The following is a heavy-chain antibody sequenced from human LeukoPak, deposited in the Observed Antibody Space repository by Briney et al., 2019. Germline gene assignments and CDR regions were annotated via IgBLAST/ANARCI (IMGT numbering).Heavy chain of an antibody. CDR1: GGSISSYY. J-gene: IGHJ6*02. Sequence: SETLSLTCTVSGGSISSYYWSWIRRPPGKGLEWIGYIYYSGSTNYNPSLKSRVTISVDTSKNQFSLKLSSVTAADTAVYYCARGELLPYSYYYGMDVWGQGTTVTVSS. CDR3: ARGELLPYSYYYGMDV. CDR2: IYYSGST. V-gene: IGHV4-59*12. D-gene: IGHD3-10*01.